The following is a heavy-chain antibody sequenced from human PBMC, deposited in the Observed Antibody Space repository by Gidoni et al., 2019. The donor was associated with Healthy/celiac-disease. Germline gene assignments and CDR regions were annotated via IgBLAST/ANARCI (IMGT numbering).Heavy chain of an antibody. J-gene: IGHJ5*02. CDR3: ARWRGSSGAWIDP. CDR1: GFTFSSYG. CDR2: IWYDGSNK. Sequence: QVQLVESGGGVVQPGRPLRLSCAASGFTFSSYGMHWVRQAPGKGLGGLAVIWYDGSNKYYADSVKGRFTISRDNSKNTLYLQMNSLRAEDTAVYYCARWRGSSGAWIDPWGQGTLVTVSS. V-gene: IGHV3-33*01. D-gene: IGHD1-26*01.